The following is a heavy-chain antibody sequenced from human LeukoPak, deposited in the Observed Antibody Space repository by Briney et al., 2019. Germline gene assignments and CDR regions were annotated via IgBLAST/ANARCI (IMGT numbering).Heavy chain of an antibody. Sequence: SETLSLTCTVSGYSITRGYNWGWVRQSPGKGLEWIASISNSGDTYYHPSLKSRVTISVDTSKNHFSLNLASVTAPDTAVYFCGRGEVGEFDHWGEGTPVTVSS. V-gene: IGHV4-38-2*02. D-gene: IGHD1-26*01. CDR2: ISNSGDT. CDR1: GYSITRGYN. J-gene: IGHJ4*02. CDR3: GRGEVGEFDH.